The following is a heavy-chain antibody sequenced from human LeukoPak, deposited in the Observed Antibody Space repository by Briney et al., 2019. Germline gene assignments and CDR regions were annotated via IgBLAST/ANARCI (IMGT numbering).Heavy chain of an antibody. V-gene: IGHV3-48*01. Sequence: GGSLRLSCAASGFTFSSYSMNWVRQAPGKGLEWVSYISSSSSTIYYADSVKGRFTISRDNAKNSLYLQMNSLRAEDTAVYYCARVVGATRDYWGQGTLVTVSS. J-gene: IGHJ4*02. D-gene: IGHD1-26*01. CDR1: GFTFSSYS. CDR2: ISSSSSTI. CDR3: ARVVGATRDY.